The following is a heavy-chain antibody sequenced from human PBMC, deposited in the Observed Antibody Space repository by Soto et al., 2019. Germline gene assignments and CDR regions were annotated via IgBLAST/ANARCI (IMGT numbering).Heavy chain of an antibody. V-gene: IGHV4-34*01. D-gene: IGHD3-10*01. Sequence: KPSETLSLTCAVYGGSFSGYYWSWIRQPPGKGLEWIGEINHSGSTNYNPSLKSRVTISVDTSKNQFSLKLSSVTAADTAVYYCARGHIRLLYGPNRDGMDVWGQGTTVTVSS. CDR2: INHSGST. CDR1: GGSFSGYY. J-gene: IGHJ6*02. CDR3: ARGHIRLLYGPNRDGMDV.